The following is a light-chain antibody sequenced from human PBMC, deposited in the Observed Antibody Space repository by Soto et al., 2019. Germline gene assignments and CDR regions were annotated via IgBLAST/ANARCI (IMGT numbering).Light chain of an antibody. CDR1: QSVTSNY. V-gene: IGKV3-20*01. J-gene: IGKJ5*01. Sequence: ELLLTHSACTLSLSLGERATLSSGASQSVTSNYLAWYQQKPGQAPRLLIFGASIRVTGIPDRFTGSGSGTDFTLTISRLEPEDFALYYCQQYGSSPITFGQGTRLEIK. CDR3: QQYGSSPIT. CDR2: GAS.